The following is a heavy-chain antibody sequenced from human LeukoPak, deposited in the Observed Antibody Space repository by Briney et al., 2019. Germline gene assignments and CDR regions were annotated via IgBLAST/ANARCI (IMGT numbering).Heavy chain of an antibody. CDR1: GYSFSTYW. D-gene: IGHD4/OR15-4a*01. J-gene: IGHJ4*02. CDR3: ARQVPFDY. Sequence: GESLKISRRASGYSFSTYWIGWVRQMPGKGLEWMGIIYPRDSDTRYSPSFQGQVTISADNSITTAYLQLISLKASDTAIYYCARQVPFDYWGQGTLVTVSS. V-gene: IGHV5-51*01. CDR2: IYPRDSDT.